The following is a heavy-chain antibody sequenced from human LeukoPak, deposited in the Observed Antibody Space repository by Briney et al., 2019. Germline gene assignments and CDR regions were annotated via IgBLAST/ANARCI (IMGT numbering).Heavy chain of an antibody. V-gene: IGHV1-2*04. D-gene: IGHD3-22*01. J-gene: IGHJ4*02. CDR2: INPNSGGT. Sequence: ASVKVSCTASGYTFTGYYMHWVRQAPGQGLEWMGWINPNSGGTNYAQKFQGWVTMTRDTSISTAYMELSRLRSDDTAVYYCATSKLNYYDSSGYYEPFDYWGQGTLVTVSS. CDR3: ATSKLNYYDSSGYYEPFDY. CDR1: GYTFTGYY.